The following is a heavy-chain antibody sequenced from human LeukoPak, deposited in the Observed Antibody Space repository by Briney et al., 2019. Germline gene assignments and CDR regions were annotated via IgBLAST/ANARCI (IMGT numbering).Heavy chain of an antibody. CDR3: ARVLRYCSGGNCYSGGLGYMDV. V-gene: IGHV3-7*03. D-gene: IGHD2-15*01. Sequence: PSETLSLTCAVSGGSISSSNWWSWVRQPPGKGLEWVANIKQDGSEKYYVDSVKGRFTISRDNAKNSLFLQMNSLRAEDTAVYYCARVLRYCSGGNCYSGGLGYMDVWGKGTTVTISS. J-gene: IGHJ6*03. CDR2: IKQDGSEK. CDR1: GGSISSSNW.